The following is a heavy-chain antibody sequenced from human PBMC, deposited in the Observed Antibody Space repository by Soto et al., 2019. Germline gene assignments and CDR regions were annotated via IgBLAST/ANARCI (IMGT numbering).Heavy chain of an antibody. CDR3: ARGPYYDFWSGYREPNWFDP. V-gene: IGHV4-34*01. D-gene: IGHD3-3*01. J-gene: IGHJ5*02. Sequence: QVQLQQWGAGLLKPSETLSLTCAVYGGSFSGYYWSWIRQPPGKGLEWIGEINHSGSTNYNPSLKSRVTISVNTSKNQFSLKLSSVTAADTAVYYCARGPYYDFWSGYREPNWFDPWGQGTLVTVSS. CDR2: INHSGST. CDR1: GGSFSGYY.